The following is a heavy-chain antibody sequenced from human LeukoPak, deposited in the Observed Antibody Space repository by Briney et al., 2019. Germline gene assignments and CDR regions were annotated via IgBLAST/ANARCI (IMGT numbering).Heavy chain of an antibody. J-gene: IGHJ4*02. D-gene: IGHD3-22*01. V-gene: IGHV1-8*02. CDR2: MNPNSGNT. CDR3: ASLNYYDGSILGDF. Sequence: ASVKVSCKASGGTFSSYAINWVRQATGQGLEWMGWMNPNSGNTGYAQKLQGRVTMTRNTSISTAYMELSSLRSEDTAVYYCASLNYYDGSILGDFWGQGTLVTVSS. CDR1: GGTFSSYA.